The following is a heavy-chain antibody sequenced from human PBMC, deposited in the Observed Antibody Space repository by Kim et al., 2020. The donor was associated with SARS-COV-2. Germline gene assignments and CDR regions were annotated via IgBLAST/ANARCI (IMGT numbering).Heavy chain of an antibody. CDR3: ASSRLGYCSGGSCFLLSGYYYYYGMDV. J-gene: IGHJ6*02. V-gene: IGHV1-69*13. CDR1: GGTFSSYA. CDR2: IIPIFGTA. Sequence: SVKVSCKASGGTFSSYAISWVRQAPGQGLEWMGGIIPIFGTANYAQKFQGRVTITADESTSTAYMELSSLRSEDTAVYYCASSRLGYCSGGSCFLLSGYYYYYGMDVWGQGTTVTVSS. D-gene: IGHD2-15*01.